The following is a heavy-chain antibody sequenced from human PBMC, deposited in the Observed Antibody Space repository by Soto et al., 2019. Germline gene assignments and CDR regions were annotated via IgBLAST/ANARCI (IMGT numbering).Heavy chain of an antibody. V-gene: IGHV1-69*13. D-gene: IGHD3-3*01. Sequence: GDSVQVSCKASGGSFGKSAINWVRQTPGQGLEWLGGFIPVYRTLNYAQKFQGRVTITADESTGTAYMTLSSLASDDTAVYYCATGVIWIGYFTVDSWGQGTRVSVSS. CDR1: GGSFGKSA. J-gene: IGHJ4*02. CDR3: ATGVIWIGYFTVDS. CDR2: FIPVYRTL.